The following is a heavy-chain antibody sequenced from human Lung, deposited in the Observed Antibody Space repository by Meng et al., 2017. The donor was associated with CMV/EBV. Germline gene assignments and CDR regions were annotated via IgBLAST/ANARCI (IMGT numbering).Heavy chain of an antibody. CDR3: AKVGYGDSSGHFYYSDY. D-gene: IGHD3-22*01. CDR2: IRYDGFIGTDK. Sequence: GESLKISCTASGFIVSNYGMHWVRHAPGKGLEWVAFIRYDGFIGTDKYYADSVEGRFTISRDNPKNTQYLQMNSLRAEDTAVYYGAKVGYGDSSGHFYYSDYWGQGXLVTFSS. V-gene: IGHV3-30*02. CDR1: GFIVSNYG. J-gene: IGHJ4*02.